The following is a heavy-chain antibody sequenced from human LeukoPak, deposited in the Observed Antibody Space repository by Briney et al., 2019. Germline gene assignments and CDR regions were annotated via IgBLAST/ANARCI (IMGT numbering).Heavy chain of an antibody. Sequence: GESLKISCKDSGYGFTNYWIGWVRRMPGKGLEWMGIIHSADSNTKYSPSFQGQVTISADKSISTAYLQWSGLKASDTAMYYCAGARHGDYRWDYWGQGTLVTVSS. CDR2: IHSADSNT. CDR3: AGARHGDYRWDY. D-gene: IGHD4-17*01. J-gene: IGHJ4*02. V-gene: IGHV5-51*01. CDR1: GYGFTNYW.